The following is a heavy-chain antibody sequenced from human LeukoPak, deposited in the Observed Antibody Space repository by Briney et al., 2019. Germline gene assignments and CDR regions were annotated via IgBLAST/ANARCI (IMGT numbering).Heavy chain of an antibody. CDR3: ARDGDTAY. V-gene: IGHV4-38-2*02. CDR1: GYSISSGHY. J-gene: IGHJ4*02. D-gene: IGHD5-18*01. Sequence: SETLSLTCTVSGYSISSGHYWGWIRQPPGKGLEWIGSIYHSGSTYYNPSLKSRVTISVDTSKNQFSLKLSSVTAADTAVYYCARDGDTAYWGQGTLVTVSS. CDR2: IYHSGST.